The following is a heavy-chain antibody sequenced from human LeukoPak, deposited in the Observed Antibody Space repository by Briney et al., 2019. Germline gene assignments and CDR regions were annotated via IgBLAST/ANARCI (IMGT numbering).Heavy chain of an antibody. CDR2: ISSTGGTI. CDR3: ARGYSRAAFDI. D-gene: IGHD2-15*01. V-gene: IGHV3-48*01. Sequence: GGSLRLSCVGSGFTFSNYLMNWVRQAPGKGLEWVSFISSTGGTIYYADAVKGRFTVSRGNAKNSLLLQMNSLRAEDTALYYCARGYSRAAFDIWGQGTMVTVSS. J-gene: IGHJ3*02. CDR1: GFTFSNYL.